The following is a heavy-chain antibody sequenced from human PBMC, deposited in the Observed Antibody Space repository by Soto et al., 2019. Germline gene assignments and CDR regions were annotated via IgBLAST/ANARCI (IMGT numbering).Heavy chain of an antibody. V-gene: IGHV1-69*01. CDR1: GGTFNNYA. CDR3: ARGLRTGNYGMAV. CDR2: IIPMFETV. D-gene: IGHD2-15*01. Sequence: QEQLLQSGAEVRKPGSSVKVSCKASGGTFNNYAVSWVRQAPGQGLEWMGGIIPMFETVNYAQRFQGRLTIAADESTSTAYMELTGLTSADTAIYFCARGLRTGNYGMAVWGQGTTVTVSS. J-gene: IGHJ6*02.